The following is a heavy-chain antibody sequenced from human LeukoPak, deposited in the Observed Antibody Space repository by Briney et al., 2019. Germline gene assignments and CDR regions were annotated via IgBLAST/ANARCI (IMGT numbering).Heavy chain of an antibody. CDR3: ARWTIVATTYYFDY. CDR2: IIPIFGTA. Sequence: SVKLSCKASGGTFSSYAISWVRQAPGQGLEWMGGIIPIFGTANYAQKFQGRVTITTDESKSTAYMELSSLRSEDTAVYYCARWTIVATTYYFDYWGQGTLVIVSS. V-gene: IGHV1-69*05. D-gene: IGHD5-12*01. CDR1: GGTFSSYA. J-gene: IGHJ4*02.